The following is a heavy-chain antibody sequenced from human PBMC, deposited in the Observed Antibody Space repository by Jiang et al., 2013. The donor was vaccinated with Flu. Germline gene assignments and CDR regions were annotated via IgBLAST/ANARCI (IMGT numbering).Heavy chain of an antibody. J-gene: IGHJ4*02. CDR1: GFTFSSYA. Sequence: VQLLESGGGLVQPGGSLRLSCAASGFTFSSYAMSWVRQAPGKGLEWVSAISGSGGSTYYADSVKGRFTISRDNSKNTLYLQMNSLRAEDTAVYYCAKDFLHGSSSTLNLFDYWGQGTLVTVSS. D-gene: IGHD6-6*01. CDR2: ISGSGGST. V-gene: IGHV3-23*01. CDR3: AKDFLHGSSSTLNLFDY.